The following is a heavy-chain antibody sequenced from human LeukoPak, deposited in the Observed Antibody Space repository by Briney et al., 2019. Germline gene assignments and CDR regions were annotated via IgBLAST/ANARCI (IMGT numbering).Heavy chain of an antibody. CDR1: GGSISSYY. V-gene: IGHV4-59*01. D-gene: IGHD5-24*01. CDR2: IYYSGST. J-gene: IGHJ4*02. Sequence: PSETLSLTCTVSGGSISSYYWSWIRQPPGKGLEWIGYIYYSGSTNYNPSLKSRVTISVDTSKNQFSLKLSSVTAADTAVYYCARAGARDGWDFDYWGQGTLVTVSS. CDR3: ARAGARDGWDFDY.